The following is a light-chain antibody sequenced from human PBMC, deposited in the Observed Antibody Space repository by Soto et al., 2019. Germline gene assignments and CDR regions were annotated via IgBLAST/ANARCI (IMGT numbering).Light chain of an antibody. J-gene: IGLJ2*01. Sequence: QSVLTQPPSVSAAPGQKVTISCSGTTSYIGNNYISWYQQLPGTAPKLLIYDNNKRPSGIPDRFSGSKSGTSATLGITGLQTGDEADYYCGTWDSAGVFGGGTKVTVL. V-gene: IGLV1-51*01. CDR1: TSYIGNNY. CDR3: GTWDSAGV. CDR2: DNN.